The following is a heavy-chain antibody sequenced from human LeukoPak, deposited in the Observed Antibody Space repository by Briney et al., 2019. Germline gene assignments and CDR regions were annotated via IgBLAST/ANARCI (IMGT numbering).Heavy chain of an antibody. Sequence: GGSLRLSCAASGFIFSSYSVNWVRQAPGRGLEWISYIGLASGVTSYADSVKGRFAISSDTARNSLYLHMHSLRAEDTAVYYCTRDHNWAFDYWGQGALVTVSS. CDR1: GFIFSSYS. D-gene: IGHD1-20*01. J-gene: IGHJ4*02. CDR2: IGLASGVT. V-gene: IGHV3-48*04. CDR3: TRDHNWAFDY.